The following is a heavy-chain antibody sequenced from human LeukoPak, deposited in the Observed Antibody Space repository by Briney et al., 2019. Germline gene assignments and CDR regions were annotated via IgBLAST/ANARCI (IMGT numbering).Heavy chain of an antibody. J-gene: IGHJ5*02. D-gene: IGHD3-3*01. CDR1: GGSISSGGYY. Sequence: SETLSLTCTVSGGSISSGGYYWSWIRQHPGKGLEWIGYIYYSGSTYYNPSLKSRVTISVDTSKNQFSLKLSSVTAADTAVYYCARDFRGITIFGVEDWFDPWGQGTLVTVSS. V-gene: IGHV4-31*03. CDR3: ARDFRGITIFGVEDWFDP. CDR2: IYYSGST.